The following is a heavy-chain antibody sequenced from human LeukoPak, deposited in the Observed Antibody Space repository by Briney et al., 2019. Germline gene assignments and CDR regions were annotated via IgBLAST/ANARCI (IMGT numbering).Heavy chain of an antibody. D-gene: IGHD2-2*01. V-gene: IGHV1-18*01. Sequence: ASVKVSCKASGYTFTSYGISWVRQAPGQGLAWMGWISAYNGNTNYAQKLQGRVTMTTDASTSTAYMELRSLRSDDTAVYYCARVDGYQYYFDYWGQGTLVTVSS. CDR3: ARVDGYQYYFDY. J-gene: IGHJ4*02. CDR2: ISAYNGNT. CDR1: GYTFTSYG.